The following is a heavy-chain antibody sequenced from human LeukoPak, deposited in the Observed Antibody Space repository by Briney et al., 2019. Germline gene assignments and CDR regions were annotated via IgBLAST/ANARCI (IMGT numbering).Heavy chain of an antibody. CDR3: ARQNMITFGGVIVIGYYFDY. CDR1: GYTFTGYY. V-gene: IGHV1-2*02. J-gene: IGHJ4*02. Sequence: ASVKVSCKASGYTFTGYYMHWVRQAPGQGLEWMGWINPNSGGTNYAQKFQGRVTMTRDTSISTAYMELSRLRSDDTAVYYCARQNMITFGGVIVIGYYFDYWGQGTLVTVSS. D-gene: IGHD3-16*02. CDR2: INPNSGGT.